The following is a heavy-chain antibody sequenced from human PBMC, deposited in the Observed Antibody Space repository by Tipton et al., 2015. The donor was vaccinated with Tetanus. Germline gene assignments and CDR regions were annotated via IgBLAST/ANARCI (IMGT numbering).Heavy chain of an antibody. CDR2: VSLSGDAS. D-gene: IGHD3-16*02. J-gene: IGHJ3*02. CDR1: GFTFSSYA. V-gene: IGHV3-23*01. Sequence: GSLRLSCAASGFTFSSYAMSWVRQAPGKGLEWVSAVSLSGDASFYADSVRGRFTISRDSSKDTLYLQMNSLRAEDTAVYYCAKAPSLGDAFDIWGQGTMVTVSS. CDR3: AKAPSLGDAFDI.